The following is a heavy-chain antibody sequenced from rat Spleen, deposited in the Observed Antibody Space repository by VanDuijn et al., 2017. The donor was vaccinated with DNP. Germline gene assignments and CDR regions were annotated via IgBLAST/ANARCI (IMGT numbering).Heavy chain of an antibody. D-gene: IGHD1-1*01. V-gene: IGHV5-25*01. CDR1: GFTFSHYY. CDR2: ISTGGGNT. CDR3: ASLLLPNWFTY. Sequence: EVQLVESGGGLVQPGRSMKLSCAASGFTFSHYYMAWVRQAPTKGLEWVASISTGGGNTYYRDSVKGRFTISRNNAESTLFLHMDSLRSEDTATYYCASLLLPNWFTYWGQGTLVTVSS. J-gene: IGHJ3*01.